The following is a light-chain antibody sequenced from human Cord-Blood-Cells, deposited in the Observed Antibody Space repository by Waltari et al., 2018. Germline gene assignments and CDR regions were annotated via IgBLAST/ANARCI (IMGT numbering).Light chain of an antibody. CDR2: DVS. V-gene: IGLV2-14*01. Sequence: QSALTQPASVSGSPGKSITISCTGTSSDVGGYNYVSWYQQPPGKAPKLIIYDVSNRPSGVSNRFSGSKSGNTASLTISGLQAEDEADYYCSSYTSSSNVVFGGGTKLTVL. CDR3: SSYTSSSNVV. J-gene: IGLJ2*01. CDR1: SSDVGGYNY.